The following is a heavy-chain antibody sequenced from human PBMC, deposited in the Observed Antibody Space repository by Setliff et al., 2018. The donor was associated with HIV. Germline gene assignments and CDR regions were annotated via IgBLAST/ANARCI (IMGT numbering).Heavy chain of an antibody. V-gene: IGHV3-30*02. J-gene: IGHJ3*02. CDR2: IEHDGGNR. CDR1: GRTFNISD. Sequence: GGSLRLSCAASGRTFNISDMHWVRQAPGKGLEWVAFIEHDGGNRQHVDSAKGRFTISRDNSKNMLYLQMNGLRVEDTGIYYCAQASRNVLDAFDIWGQGTLVTVSS. CDR3: AQASRNVLDAFDI.